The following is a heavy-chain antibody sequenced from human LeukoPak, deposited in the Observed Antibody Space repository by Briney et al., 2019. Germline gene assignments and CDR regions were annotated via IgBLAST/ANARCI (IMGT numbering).Heavy chain of an antibody. V-gene: IGHV4-38-2*02. CDR2: IYHSGST. Sequence: SETLSLTCTVSGYSISSGYYWGWIRQPPGKGLEWIGSIYHSGSTYYNPSLKSRVTISVDTSKNQFSLKLSSVTAADAAVYYCARSVTMVREVITDFDYWGQGTLVTVSS. J-gene: IGHJ4*02. D-gene: IGHD3-10*01. CDR3: ARSVTMVREVITDFDY. CDR1: GYSISSGYY.